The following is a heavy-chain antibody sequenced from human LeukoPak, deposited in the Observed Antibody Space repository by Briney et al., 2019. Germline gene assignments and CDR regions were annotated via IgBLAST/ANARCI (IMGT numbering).Heavy chain of an antibody. CDR3: ARVRITMVRGVRNYYYMDV. J-gene: IGHJ6*03. D-gene: IGHD3-10*01. CDR1: GGSISSYY. Sequence: SETLSLTCTVSGGSISSYYWSWIRQPPGKGLEWIGYIYYSGSTNYNPSLKSRVTISVDTSKNQFSLKLSSVTAPDTAVYYCARVRITMVRGVRNYYYMDVWGKGTTVTVSS. CDR2: IYYSGST. V-gene: IGHV4-59*01.